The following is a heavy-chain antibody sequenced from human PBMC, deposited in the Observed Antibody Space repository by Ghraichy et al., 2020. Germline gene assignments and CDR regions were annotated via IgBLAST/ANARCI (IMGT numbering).Heavy chain of an antibody. CDR3: ARESIAPRPTHWFFDL. V-gene: IGHV6-1*01. Sequence: SQTLSLTCAISGDSVSRNSAAWNWIRQSPSRGLEWLGRTYYRSNWYNDYAISVKSRITINTDTSTNQFSLQLNSVTPEDTAVYYCARESIAPRPTHWFFDLWGRGSLVTVSS. J-gene: IGHJ2*01. D-gene: IGHD6-6*01. CDR1: GDSVSRNSAA. CDR2: TYYRSNWYN.